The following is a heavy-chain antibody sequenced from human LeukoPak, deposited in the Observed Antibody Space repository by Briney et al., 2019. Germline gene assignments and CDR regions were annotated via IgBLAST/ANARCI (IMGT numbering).Heavy chain of an antibody. CDR3: AKRGTVAGTVTGSNFDY. CDR2: ISGSGDDI. D-gene: IGHD6-19*01. Sequence: GGSLRLSCATSGFTFNNYAMGWVRQAPGKGLEWVSSISGSGDDISYADSVRGRFTISRDNSKNTLYLQMNSLRAEDTAVYYCAKRGTVAGTVTGSNFDYWGQGTLVTVSS. J-gene: IGHJ4*02. V-gene: IGHV3-23*01. CDR1: GFTFNNYA.